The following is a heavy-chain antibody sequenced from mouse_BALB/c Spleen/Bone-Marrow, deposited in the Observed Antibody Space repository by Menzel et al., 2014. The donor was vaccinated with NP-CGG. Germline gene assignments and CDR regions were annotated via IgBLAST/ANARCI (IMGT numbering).Heavy chain of an antibody. Sequence: EVKLVESGGGLVQPGGSLRLSCATSGFTFTDYYMSWVRQPPGKALEWSGFIRNKANGYTTEYSASVKGRFTISRDNPQSILYLQMNTLRAEDSATYYCARDIGRLLFDYWGQGTTLTVSS. D-gene: IGHD1-2*01. CDR3: ARDIGRLLFDY. V-gene: IGHV7-3*02. J-gene: IGHJ2*01. CDR1: GFTFTDYY. CDR2: IRNKANGYTT.